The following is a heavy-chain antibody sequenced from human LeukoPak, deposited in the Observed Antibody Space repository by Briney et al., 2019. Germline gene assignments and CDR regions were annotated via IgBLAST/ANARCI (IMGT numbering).Heavy chain of an antibody. CDR3: AKDKSGRLPGYHFDY. CDR2: IYDSGST. J-gene: IGHJ4*02. V-gene: IGHV4-39*07. CDR1: GGSISSSSYY. D-gene: IGHD1-26*01. Sequence: PSETLSLTGTGSGGSISSSSYYWGWIRQPPGKGLEWIGSIYDSGSTYYNPSLKSRVTISVDMSKNQSSLKLSSVTAADTAVYFCAKDKSGRLPGYHFDYWGQGTLVTVSS.